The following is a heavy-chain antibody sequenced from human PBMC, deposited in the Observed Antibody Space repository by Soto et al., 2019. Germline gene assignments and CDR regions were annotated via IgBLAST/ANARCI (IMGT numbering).Heavy chain of an antibody. V-gene: IGHV1-18*01. D-gene: IGHD4-17*01. CDR2: ISGYNCNT. J-gene: IGHJ4*02. CDR3: ARAMAVTDNGDYVDY. Sequence: QVQLVQSGAEVKKPGASVKVSCKASGYTFTNYGVSWGRQAPEQGLDGIGWISGYNCNTKYAQNVQDRFTMTIDSPTSTAYMELRGLRSDDTAVYYWARAMAVTDNGDYVDYWGQGTRVTASS. CDR1: GYTFTNYG.